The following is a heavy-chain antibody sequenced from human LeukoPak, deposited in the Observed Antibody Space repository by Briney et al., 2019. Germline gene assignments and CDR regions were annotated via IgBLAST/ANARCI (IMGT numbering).Heavy chain of an antibody. CDR1: GGSISSYY. Sequence: SETLSLTCTVSGGSISSYYWSWVRQPAGKGLEWIGRINTSGSSISPPSLRSRVTMSVDTSKNQFSLNLSSVTAADTAVYYCAREGGGPRWLDPWGQGTLVTVSS. J-gene: IGHJ5*02. V-gene: IGHV4-4*07. D-gene: IGHD6-25*01. CDR2: INTSGSS. CDR3: AREGGGPRWLDP.